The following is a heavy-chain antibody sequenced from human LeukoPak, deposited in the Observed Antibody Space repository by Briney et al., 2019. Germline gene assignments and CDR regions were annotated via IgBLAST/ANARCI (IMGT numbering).Heavy chain of an antibody. CDR1: GYTFTGYY. D-gene: IGHD6-19*01. CDR3: ARENDDSSGLFYFDY. V-gene: IGHV1-2*06. J-gene: IGHJ4*02. Sequence: ASVKVSCKASGYTFTGYYMHWVRRAPGQGLEWMGRINPNSGGTNYAQKFQGRVTMTRDTSISTAYMELSRLRSDDTAVYYCARENDDSSGLFYFDYWGQGTLVTVSS. CDR2: INPNSGGT.